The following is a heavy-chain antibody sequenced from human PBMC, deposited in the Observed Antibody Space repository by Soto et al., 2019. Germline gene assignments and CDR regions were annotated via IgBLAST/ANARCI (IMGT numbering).Heavy chain of an antibody. CDR1: GGSFSGYY. CDR2: INHSGST. V-gene: IGHV4-34*01. J-gene: IGHJ4*02. Sequence: SETLSLTCAVYGGSFSGYYWSWIRQTPGKGLEWIGEINHSGSTNYNPSLKSRVTISVDTSKNQFSLKLSSVTAADTAEYYCARGAKLELPAGYYDYWGQGTLVTAPQ. D-gene: IGHD1-7*01. CDR3: ARGAKLELPAGYYDY.